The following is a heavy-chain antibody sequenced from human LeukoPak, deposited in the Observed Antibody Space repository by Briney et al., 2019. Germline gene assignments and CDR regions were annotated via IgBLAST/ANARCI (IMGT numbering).Heavy chain of an antibody. J-gene: IGHJ4*02. V-gene: IGHV3-23*01. D-gene: IGHD6-13*01. CDR3: AKAGGSSWYGETFYY. CDR1: GFTFSSYA. CDR2: ISGSGGST. Sequence: GGSLRLSCAASGFTFSSYAMSWVRPAPGKGLEWVSAISGSGGSTYYADPVKGPFTISRDNSKNTLYLQMNSLRAEDTAVYYCAKAGGSSWYGETFYYWGQGTLVTVSS.